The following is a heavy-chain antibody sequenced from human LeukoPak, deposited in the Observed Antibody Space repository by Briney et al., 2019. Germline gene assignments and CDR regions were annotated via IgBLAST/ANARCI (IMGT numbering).Heavy chain of an antibody. Sequence: PGGSLRLSCAASGFTFTDYWMSWVRQAPGMRPEWVSNIKQDGGETYSVDSVKGRFTISRDNAKNSISLQMNNLRVEDTAVYDGAIGQWLVFRGQGTLVTVSS. J-gene: IGHJ4*02. CDR3: AIGQWLVF. V-gene: IGHV3-7*01. CDR1: GFTFTDYW. D-gene: IGHD6-19*01. CDR2: IKQDGGET.